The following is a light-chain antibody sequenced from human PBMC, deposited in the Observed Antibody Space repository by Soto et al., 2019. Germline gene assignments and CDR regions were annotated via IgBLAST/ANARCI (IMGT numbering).Light chain of an antibody. CDR1: QSVSSN. V-gene: IGKV3-20*01. CDR3: QQYGSSGT. CDR2: GAS. Sequence: EIMMTQSPATLSVSPGERATLSFRASQSVSSNLAWYQQKPGQAPRLLIYGASNRATGIPDRFSGSGSGTDFTLTISRLEPEDFAVYYCQQYGSSGTFGQGTK. J-gene: IGKJ1*01.